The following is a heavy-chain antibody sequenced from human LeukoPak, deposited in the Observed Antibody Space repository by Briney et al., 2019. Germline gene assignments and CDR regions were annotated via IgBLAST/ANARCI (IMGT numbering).Heavy chain of an antibody. CDR1: GLTFSSYA. V-gene: IGHV3-30-3*01. CDR3: ARDEGYSYVGH. J-gene: IGHJ4*02. D-gene: IGHD5-18*01. CDR2: ISYDGSKK. Sequence: SLSLACAASGLTFSSYAMHWARDAPRKGLGWVAVISYDGSKKYYADSVKGRFTISRDNSKNTLYLQMNSLRAEDTAVYYCARDEGYSYVGHWGQGTLVTVSS.